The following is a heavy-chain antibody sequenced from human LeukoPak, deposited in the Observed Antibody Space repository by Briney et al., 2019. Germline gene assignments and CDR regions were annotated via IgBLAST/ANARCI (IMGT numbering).Heavy chain of an antibody. Sequence: PGGSLRLSCAASGFTFSSYSMNWVRQAPGKGLEWVSSISSSSSYIYYADSVKGRFTISRDNSKNTLYLQMNSLRAEDTAVYYCAKKGGYSYGDPFDCWGQGTLVTVSS. V-gene: IGHV3-21*04. J-gene: IGHJ4*02. D-gene: IGHD5-18*01. CDR1: GFTFSSYS. CDR3: AKKGGYSYGDPFDC. CDR2: ISSSSSYI.